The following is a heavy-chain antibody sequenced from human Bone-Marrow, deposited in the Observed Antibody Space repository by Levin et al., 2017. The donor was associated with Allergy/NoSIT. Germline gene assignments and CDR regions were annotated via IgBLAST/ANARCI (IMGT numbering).Heavy chain of an antibody. CDR2: FDPEDGET. CDR1: GYTLTELS. Sequence: GESLKISCKVSGYTLTELSMHWVRQAPGKGLEWMGGFDPEDGETIYAQKFQGRVTMTEDTSTDTAYMELSSLRSEDTAVYYCATPPYSSSWYLIRLAEYFQHWGQGTLVTVSS. V-gene: IGHV1-24*01. J-gene: IGHJ1*01. CDR3: ATPPYSSSWYLIRLAEYFQH. D-gene: IGHD6-13*01.